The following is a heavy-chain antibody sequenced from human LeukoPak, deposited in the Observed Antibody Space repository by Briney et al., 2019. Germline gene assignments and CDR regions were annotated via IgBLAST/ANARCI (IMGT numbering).Heavy chain of an antibody. V-gene: IGHV3-48*01. J-gene: IGHJ4*02. D-gene: IGHD6-13*01. CDR2: ISSGSTAM. Sequence: PGGSLRLSCEASGFNFNTYSMHWVRQAPGKGLEWISYISSGSTAMYYTDSVKGRFTISRDNARNSLYLQMNSLRGDDTAVYYCATWAGTATGFSGPFDYWSQGTPVTVSS. CDR1: GFNFNTYS. CDR3: ATWAGTATGFSGPFDY.